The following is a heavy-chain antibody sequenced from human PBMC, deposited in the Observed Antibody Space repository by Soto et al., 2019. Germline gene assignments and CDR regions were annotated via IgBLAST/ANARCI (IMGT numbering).Heavy chain of an antibody. CDR2: LYSDGST. J-gene: IGHJ4*02. D-gene: IGHD2-8*01. V-gene: IGHV3-53*01. CDR1: GFTVSNNY. CDR3: ATAFCTDGSSCGFDY. Sequence: GGSLRLSCAASGFTVSNNYMNWVRQAPGKGLESVSVLYSDGSTNYADSVKGRFTISRDIPKNTLYLQMNSLRVEDTALYYCATAFCTDGSSCGFDYWGQGTLVTVSS.